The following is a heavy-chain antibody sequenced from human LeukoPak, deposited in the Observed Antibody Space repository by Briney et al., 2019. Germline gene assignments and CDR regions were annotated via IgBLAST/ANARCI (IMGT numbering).Heavy chain of an antibody. J-gene: IGHJ3*02. Sequence: GGSLRLSCAASGFTFSSYSMNWVRQAPGKGLEWVSSISGSSSYIYYADSVKGRFTISRDNAKNSLYLQMNSLRAEDTAVYYCARDREEYCSGGSCQAFDIWGQGTMVTVSS. CDR2: ISGSSSYI. CDR1: GFTFSSYS. V-gene: IGHV3-21*01. CDR3: ARDREEYCSGGSCQAFDI. D-gene: IGHD2-15*01.